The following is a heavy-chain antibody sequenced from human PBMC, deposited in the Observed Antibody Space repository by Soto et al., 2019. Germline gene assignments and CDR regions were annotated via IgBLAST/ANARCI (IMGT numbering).Heavy chain of an antibody. D-gene: IGHD3-22*01. Sequence: ASVKVSCKASGYTFTSYYMHWVRQAPGQGLEWMGWINPNSGGTNYAQKFQGWVTMTRDTSISTAYMELSRLRSDDTAVYYCAREYYDSSGYPPPLGYWGQGTLVTVSS. CDR1: GYTFTSYY. CDR3: AREYYDSSGYPPPLGY. J-gene: IGHJ4*02. V-gene: IGHV1-2*04. CDR2: INPNSGGT.